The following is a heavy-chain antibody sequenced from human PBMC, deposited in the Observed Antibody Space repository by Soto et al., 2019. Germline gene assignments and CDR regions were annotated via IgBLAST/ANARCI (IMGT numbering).Heavy chain of an antibody. CDR2: IYTSGST. Sequence: SETLSLTCTVSGGPISSYYWSWIRQPAGKGLEWIGRIYTSGSTNYNPSLKGRVTMSVDTSKNQFSLKLSSVTAADTAVYYCARDGAAAAYPYYYYYGMDVWGQGTTVTVSS. J-gene: IGHJ6*02. V-gene: IGHV4-4*07. CDR3: ARDGAAAAYPYYYYYGMDV. CDR1: GGPISSYY. D-gene: IGHD6-13*01.